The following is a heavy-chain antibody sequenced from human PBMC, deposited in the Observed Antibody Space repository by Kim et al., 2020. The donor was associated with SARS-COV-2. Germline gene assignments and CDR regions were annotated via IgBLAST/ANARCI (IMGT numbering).Heavy chain of an antibody. V-gene: IGHV3-7*01. D-gene: IGHD2-15*01. J-gene: IGHJ4*02. CDR3: AREEIVVPCFDY. CDR1: GFTFSHYW. Sequence: GGSLRLSCAASGFTFSHYWINWVRQAPGKGLEWVASIKQDGSEKYYVDSVKGRFSISRDNAKSTLYLQMNSLRAEDTAVYYCAREEIVVPCFDYWGQGTLVTVSS. CDR2: IKQDGSEK.